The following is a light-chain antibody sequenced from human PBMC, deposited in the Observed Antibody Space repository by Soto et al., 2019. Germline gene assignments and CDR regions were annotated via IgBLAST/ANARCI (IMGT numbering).Light chain of an antibody. CDR2: EAS. CDR1: QSVSGN. Sequence: EIVRTQSPATLSVSPGERATLSCRASQSVSGNLDWYQQKRGQAPRLLIYEASTRATGVPATFSGSGSETEFTINISSLQSEHFSVYYCQQYNDLPRTFGRWTKVEV. CDR3: QQYNDLPRT. J-gene: IGKJ1*01. V-gene: IGKV3-15*01.